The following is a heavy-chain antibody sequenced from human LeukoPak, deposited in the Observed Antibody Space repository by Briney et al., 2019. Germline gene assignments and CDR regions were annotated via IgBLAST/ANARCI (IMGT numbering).Heavy chain of an antibody. CDR3: ARDRGYTYGHPLDF. J-gene: IGHJ3*01. CDR2: ILYDGSNK. Sequence: GGTLRLSCAASGFTFSSYGMNWVRQAPGKGLEWVTLILYDGSNKYYADSVKGRFTISRDNSKNTLYLEMNSLRADDTAVYYCARDRGYTYGHPLDFWGQGTMVTV. V-gene: IGHV3-30*03. D-gene: IGHD5-18*01. CDR1: GFTFSSYG.